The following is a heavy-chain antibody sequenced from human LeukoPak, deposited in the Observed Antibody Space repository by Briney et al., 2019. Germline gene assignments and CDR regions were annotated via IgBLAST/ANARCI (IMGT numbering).Heavy chain of an antibody. CDR1: GDSISSGSKY. V-gene: IGHV4-61*02. Sequence: PSQTLPLTCTVSGDSISSGSKYWTWIRQSAGKGLEWIGRIYTSGMTNYNPSLESRVTISVDTSKNQFSLKLSSVTAADTAHYYCATTRSDGYDLRYLDYWGQGILVTVSS. J-gene: IGHJ4*02. CDR2: IYTSGMT. CDR3: ATTRSDGYDLRYLDY. D-gene: IGHD5-12*01.